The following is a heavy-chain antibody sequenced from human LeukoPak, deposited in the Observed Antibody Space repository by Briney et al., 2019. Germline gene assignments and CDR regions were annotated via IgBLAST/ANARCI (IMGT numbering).Heavy chain of an antibody. CDR2: IIPILGIA. V-gene: IGHV1-69*04. Sequence: SVKVSCKASGYTFTGYYMHWVRQAPGQGLEWMGRIIPILGIANYAQKFQGRVTITADKSTSTAYMELSSLRSEDTAVYYCARVDTEFDPWGQGTLVTVSS. CDR1: GYTFTGYY. CDR3: ARVDTEFDP. D-gene: IGHD2-8*02. J-gene: IGHJ5*02.